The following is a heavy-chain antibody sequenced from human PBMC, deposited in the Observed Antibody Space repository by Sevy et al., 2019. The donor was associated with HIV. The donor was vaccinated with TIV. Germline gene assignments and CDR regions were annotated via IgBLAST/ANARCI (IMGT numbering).Heavy chain of an antibody. D-gene: IGHD2-21*01. CDR3: ASSLGTLLTQEHQSFFDF. Sequence: SETLSLTCAVNGETFRGYFWSWIRQPPGKGLEWIGDINHSGGNNYNPSLEGRVTISVDRTRNRFSLKLSSVTAADTAVYFCASSLGTLLTQEHQSFFDFWGRGTLVTVSS. V-gene: IGHV4-34*01. CDR2: INHSGGN. J-gene: IGHJ4*02. CDR1: GETFRGYF.